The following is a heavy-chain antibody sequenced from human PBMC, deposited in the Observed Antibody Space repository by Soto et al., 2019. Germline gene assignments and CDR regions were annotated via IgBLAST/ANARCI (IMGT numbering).Heavy chain of an antibody. V-gene: IGHV1-69*13. CDR1: GGTFSNYA. D-gene: IGHD3-16*01. J-gene: IGHJ5*02. CDR2: IIPIFGSV. CDR3: AKDGGKDGDFGNWFDP. Sequence: ASVKVSCKASGGTFSNYAITWVRQAPGQGLEWLGRIIPIFGSVTFAQKFQGRITLTADESTTTVYMELSSLRSDDTAVYYCAKDGGKDGDFGNWFDPWGQGTQVTVSS.